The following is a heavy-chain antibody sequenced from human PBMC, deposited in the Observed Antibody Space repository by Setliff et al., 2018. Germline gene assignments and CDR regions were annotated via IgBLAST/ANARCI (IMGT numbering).Heavy chain of an antibody. Sequence: PGGSLRLSCAASGFTFSDYAMSWVRQAPGKGLEWVSTISGSAGSIHLADSVKGRFTISRDNSKNTLYLQMNSLRAEDTAVYYCARDGGLLQFLEWSRSYMDVWGKGTTVTVSS. CDR2: ISGSAGSI. CDR3: ARDGGLLQFLEWSRSYMDV. CDR1: GFTFSDYA. D-gene: IGHD3-3*01. V-gene: IGHV3-23*01. J-gene: IGHJ6*03.